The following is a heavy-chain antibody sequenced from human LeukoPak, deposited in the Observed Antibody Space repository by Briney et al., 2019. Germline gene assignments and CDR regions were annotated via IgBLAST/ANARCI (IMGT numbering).Heavy chain of an antibody. V-gene: IGHV1-8*03. CDR2: MNPNSGNT. CDR3: ARVWISDSSGYYPPNYYYYYMDV. Sequence: ASVKVSCKASGYTFTSYDINWVRQATGQGLEWMGWMNPNSGNTGYAQKLQGRVTITMNTYIGTTYMELKRLRSEDAAVYYCARVWISDSSGYYPPNYYYYYMDVWGKGTTVTVSS. D-gene: IGHD3-22*01. CDR1: GYTFTSYD. J-gene: IGHJ6*03.